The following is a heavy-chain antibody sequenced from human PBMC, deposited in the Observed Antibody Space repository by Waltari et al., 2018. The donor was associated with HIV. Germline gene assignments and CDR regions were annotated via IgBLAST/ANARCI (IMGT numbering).Heavy chain of an antibody. CDR1: GGTFSSYA. J-gene: IGHJ4*02. CDR3: ARYYCTNGVCPPYYFDY. CDR2: IIPIFGTA. V-gene: IGHV1-69*12. Sequence: QVQLVQSGAEVKKPGSSVKVSCKASGGTFSSYAISWVRPAPGQGLEWMGGIIPIFGTANYAQKFQGRVTITADESTSTAYMELSSLRSEDTAVYYCARYYCTNGVCPPYYFDYWGQGTLVTVSS. D-gene: IGHD2-8*01.